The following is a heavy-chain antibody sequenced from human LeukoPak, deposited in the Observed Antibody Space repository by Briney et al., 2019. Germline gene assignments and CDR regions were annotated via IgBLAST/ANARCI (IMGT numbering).Heavy chain of an antibody. CDR3: TRNRPETPLGY. V-gene: IGHV3-53*01. CDR2: IYSGGGT. CDR1: GITVGNNY. Sequence: WGSLRLSCAASGITVGNNYFSWVRQAPGKGLEWVALIYSGGGTAYADSVKGRFTISRDSSKKTLFLQMNSLKPEDTAMYHCTRNRPETPLGYWGQGTLVTVSS. D-gene: IGHD1-14*01. J-gene: IGHJ4*02.